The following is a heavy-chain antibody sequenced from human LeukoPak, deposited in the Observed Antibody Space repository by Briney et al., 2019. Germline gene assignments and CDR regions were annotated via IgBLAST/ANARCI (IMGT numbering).Heavy chain of an antibody. CDR3: ARDLGRPPYYFDY. J-gene: IGHJ4*02. D-gene: IGHD6-6*01. CDR2: IRQDGDKR. Sequence: PGGSLRLSCAASGFTFSDYWMTWVRQAPGKGLEWVANIRQDGDKRSYGGSVMGRFAISRDNAKNSLYRQMNSLRAEDTAVYYCARDLGRPPYYFDYWGQGTLVTVSS. CDR1: GFTFSDYW. V-gene: IGHV3-7*01.